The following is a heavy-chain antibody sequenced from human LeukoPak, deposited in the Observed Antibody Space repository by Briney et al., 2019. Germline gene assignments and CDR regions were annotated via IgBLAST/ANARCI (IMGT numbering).Heavy chain of an antibody. V-gene: IGHV3-53*01. CDR3: AASPTHCGGDCLDY. CDR2: IYSGGST. Sequence: GGSLRLSCAASGFIVSSKYMSWVRQAPGKGLEWVSVIYSGGSTYYADSVKGRFTISRDNSKNTLYLQMNSLRAEDTAVCHCAASPTHCGGDCLDYWGQGTLVTVSS. D-gene: IGHD2-21*02. CDR1: GFIVSSKY. J-gene: IGHJ4*02.